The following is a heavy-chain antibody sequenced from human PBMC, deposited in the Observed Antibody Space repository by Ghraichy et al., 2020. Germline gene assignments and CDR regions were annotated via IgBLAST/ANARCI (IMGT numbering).Heavy chain of an antibody. CDR1: GFTFSNAW. J-gene: IGHJ4*02. CDR3: TRLLYAGTGE. Sequence: GASLRLSCAASGFTFSNAWMSWVRQAPGKGLEWVGRIKSKTDGGTTDYAAPVKGRFTISRDDSKNTLYLQMNSIKTEDTAVDYCTRLLYAGTGEWGQGTLVTVSS. D-gene: IGHD3-16*01. V-gene: IGHV3-15*01. CDR2: IKSKTDGGTT.